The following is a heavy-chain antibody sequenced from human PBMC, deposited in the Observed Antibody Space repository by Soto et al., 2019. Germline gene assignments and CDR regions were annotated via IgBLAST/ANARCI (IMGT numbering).Heavy chain of an antibody. J-gene: IGHJ5*02. D-gene: IGHD1-26*01. CDR3: AKEFSGSKPTLSWFDP. Sequence: EVQLLESGGGLVQPGGSLRLSCAASGFTFSSYAMSWVRQAPGKGLEWVSAISGSGGSTYYEDSVKGRFTISRDNSKNKLYLQMNSLRAEDTAVYYCAKEFSGSKPTLSWFDPWGQGTLVTVSS. CDR2: ISGSGGST. CDR1: GFTFSSYA. V-gene: IGHV3-23*01.